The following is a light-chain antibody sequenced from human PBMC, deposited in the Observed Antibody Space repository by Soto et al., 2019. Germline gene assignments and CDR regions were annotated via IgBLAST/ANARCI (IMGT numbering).Light chain of an antibody. J-gene: IGKJ5*01. V-gene: IGKV3-15*01. CDR2: GAS. CDR3: QHYNNWSS. Sequence: ETVMTQSPGSLSVSPGERATLSCRASQSIGSNLAWYQHKPGQAPRLLISGASTRATGIPGRFSGSGSGTEFTLTISSLQSEDVAAYYCQHYNNWSSFGQGTRLEIK. CDR1: QSIGSN.